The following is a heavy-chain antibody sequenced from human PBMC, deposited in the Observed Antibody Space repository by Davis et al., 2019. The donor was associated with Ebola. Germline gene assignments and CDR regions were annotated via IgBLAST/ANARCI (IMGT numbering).Heavy chain of an antibody. D-gene: IGHD6-13*01. CDR1: GYTFTSYG. CDR3: ANIAAAGTWDY. CDR2: IIPIFGTT. J-gene: IGHJ4*02. V-gene: IGHV1-69*13. Sequence: AASVKVSCKASGYTFTSYGISWVRQAPGQGLEWMGGIIPIFGTTNYAQKFQGRVAITADESTSTAYMELRSLRSDDTAVYYCANIAAAGTWDYWGQGTLVTVSS.